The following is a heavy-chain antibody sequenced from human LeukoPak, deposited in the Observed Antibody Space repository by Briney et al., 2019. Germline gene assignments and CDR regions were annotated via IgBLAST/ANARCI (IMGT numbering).Heavy chain of an antibody. J-gene: IGHJ3*02. V-gene: IGHV3-23*01. CDR1: GFTFSSYA. Sequence: GGSLRLSCAASGFTFSSYAMSWVRQAPGKGLEWVSGISGSGGSTHYADSVKDRFTISTDNSTNTLYLQMNSLRAEDTAVYYRAKETVVVVAATPDAFDIWGQGTMVTVSS. CDR3: AKETVVVVAATPDAFDI. D-gene: IGHD2-15*01. CDR2: ISGSGGST.